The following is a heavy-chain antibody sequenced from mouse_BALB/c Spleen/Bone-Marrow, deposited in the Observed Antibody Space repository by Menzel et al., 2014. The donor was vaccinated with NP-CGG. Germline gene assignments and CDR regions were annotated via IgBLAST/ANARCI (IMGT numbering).Heavy chain of an antibody. CDR3: ARDKGRVFFDY. CDR1: GFTFTDYY. Sequence: EVQLVESGGGLVQPGGSLRLSCATSGFTFTDYYMNWVRQPPGKALGWLGFIRNKANGYTTEYSASVKSRFTISRDNSQNILYLQMNTLRADDSATYYCARDKGRVFFDYWGQGTTLTVSS. J-gene: IGHJ2*01. V-gene: IGHV7-3*02. CDR2: IRNKANGYTT.